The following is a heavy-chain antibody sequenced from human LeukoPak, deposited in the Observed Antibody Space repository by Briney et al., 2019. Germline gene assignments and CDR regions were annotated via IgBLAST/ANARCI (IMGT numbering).Heavy chain of an antibody. V-gene: IGHV4-30-2*01. CDR1: GGSISSGGYS. CDR2: IYHSGST. J-gene: IGHJ4*02. Sequence: SETLSLTCAVSGGSISSGGYSWSWIRQPPGKGLEWIGYIYHSGSTYYNPSLKSRVTISVDRSKNQFSLKLSSVTAADTAVYYCARGKHSSSWSYYFDYWGQGTLVTVSS. CDR3: ARGKHSSSWSYYFDY. D-gene: IGHD6-13*01.